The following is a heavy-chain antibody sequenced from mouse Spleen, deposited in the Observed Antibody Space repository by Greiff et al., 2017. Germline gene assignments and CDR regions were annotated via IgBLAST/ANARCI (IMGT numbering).Heavy chain of an antibody. Sequence: EVQGVESGGGLVKPGGSLKLSCAASGFTFSSYAMSWVRQTPEKRLEWVATISSGGSYTYYPDSVKGRFTISRDNAKNTLYLQMSSLRSEDTAMYYCARRDGNYWYFDVWGAGTTVTVSS. CDR1: GFTFSSYA. J-gene: IGHJ1*01. V-gene: IGHV5-9-3*01. CDR3: ARRDGNYWYFDV. CDR2: ISSGGSYT. D-gene: IGHD2-1*01.